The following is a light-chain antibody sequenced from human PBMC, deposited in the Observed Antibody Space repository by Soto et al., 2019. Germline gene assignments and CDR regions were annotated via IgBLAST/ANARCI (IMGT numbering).Light chain of an antibody. V-gene: IGLV1-40*01. Sequence: QSVLTQPPSVSGAPGQRVTISCTGSSSNIGAGYDVHWYQQLPGTAPKLLIFGNNNRPSGVPDRISGSKSGTSASLAITGLQAEDEADYYCQSYDSRLSGWVFGGGTTPTVL. CDR3: QSYDSRLSGWV. CDR1: SSNIGAGYD. CDR2: GNN. J-gene: IGLJ3*02.